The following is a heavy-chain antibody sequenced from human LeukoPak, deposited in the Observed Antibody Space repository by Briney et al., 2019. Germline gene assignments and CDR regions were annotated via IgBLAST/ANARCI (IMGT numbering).Heavy chain of an antibody. J-gene: IGHJ4*02. D-gene: IGHD3-3*01. CDR3: ARARRDSGYYKVDY. V-gene: IGHV4-34*01. CDR2: INHSGSA. Sequence: PSETLSLTRAVYGGSLSGSYWSWIRQPPGKGLEWIGEINHSGSANYNPSLKGRVTLSIDKSKNQFSLNVNSVTAADTAVYYCARARRDSGYYKVDYWGQGTLVTVSS. CDR1: GGSLSGSY.